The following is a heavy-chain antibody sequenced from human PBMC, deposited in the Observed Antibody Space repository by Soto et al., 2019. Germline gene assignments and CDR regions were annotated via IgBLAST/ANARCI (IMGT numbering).Heavy chain of an antibody. CDR2: ISSSGSNV. CDR1: GFTFSDYH. V-gene: IGHV3-11*01. Sequence: SLSLSCAASGFTFSDYHMSWIRQAPGKGLEWVSYISSSGSNVYYAGSVKGRFTISRDNAKNSLYLQMNSLRVEDTAVYYCARRIVGTTGHAMDVWGQGTTVTVSS. CDR3: ARRIVGTTGHAMDV. J-gene: IGHJ6*02. D-gene: IGHD1-26*01.